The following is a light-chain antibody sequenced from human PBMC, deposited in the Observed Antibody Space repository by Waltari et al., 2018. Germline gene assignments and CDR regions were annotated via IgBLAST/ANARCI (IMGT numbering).Light chain of an antibody. Sequence: DIVMTQSPDSLAVSLGERVTINCKSSQSVLHTNNRNYLAWYQQRPGQSPKLLFSWASDRESGVPDRFSGSGSGTDFTLTITSLQAEDVATYYCQQYYATPLTFGGGTKVVIK. CDR1: QSVLHTNNRNY. V-gene: IGKV4-1*01. J-gene: IGKJ4*01. CDR3: QQYYATPLT. CDR2: WAS.